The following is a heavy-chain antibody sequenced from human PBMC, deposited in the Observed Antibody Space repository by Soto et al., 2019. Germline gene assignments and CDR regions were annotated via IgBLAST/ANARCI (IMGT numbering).Heavy chain of an antibody. CDR1: GFTFSSYA. Sequence: GGSLRLSCAASGFTFSSYAMSWVRQAPGKGLEWVSAISGSGGSTYYADSVKGRFTISRDNSKNTLYLQMNSLRVEDTAVYYCAELLLWFGEFYYFDYWGQGTLVTVS. J-gene: IGHJ4*02. D-gene: IGHD3-10*01. CDR2: ISGSGGST. CDR3: AELLLWFGEFYYFDY. V-gene: IGHV3-23*01.